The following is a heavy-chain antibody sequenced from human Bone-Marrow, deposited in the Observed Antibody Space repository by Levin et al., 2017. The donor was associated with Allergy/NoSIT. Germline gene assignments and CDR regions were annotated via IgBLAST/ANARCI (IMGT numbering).Heavy chain of an antibody. Sequence: LSLTCAASGFPFSNYVMHWVRQAPGKGLEWVAFISSDGSTKYYADSVKGRFTISRDNSKNNLFLQMNSLRPEDTAVYYCATDRGIQLWEYFFDFWGQGALVTVSS. CDR1: GFPFSNYV. CDR2: ISSDGSTK. D-gene: IGHD1-1*01. CDR3: ATDRGIQLWEYFFDF. J-gene: IGHJ4*02. V-gene: IGHV3-30-3*01.